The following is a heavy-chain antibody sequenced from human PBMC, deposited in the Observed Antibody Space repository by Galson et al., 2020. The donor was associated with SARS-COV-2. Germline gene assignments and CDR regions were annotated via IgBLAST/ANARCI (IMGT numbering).Heavy chain of an antibody. J-gene: IGHJ3*02. CDR1: GGSISSSSYY. Sequence: SETLSLTCPVPGGSISSSSYYWGWIRQPPGKGLEWIGSIYYSGSTYYNPSLKSRVTISVDTSKNQFSLKLSSVTAADTAVYYCARRSDYEILTDAVDIGGQGTMVTVSS. V-gene: IGHV4-39*01. CDR2: IYYSGST. D-gene: IGHD3-9*01. CDR3: ARRSDYEILTDAVDI.